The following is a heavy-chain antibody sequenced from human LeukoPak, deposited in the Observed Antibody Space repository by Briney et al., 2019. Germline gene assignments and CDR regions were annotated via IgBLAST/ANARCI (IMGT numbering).Heavy chain of an antibody. CDR3: ARAASGYSSGWSPYYYYGMDV. CDR2: IYYSGST. CDR1: GGSISSYY. V-gene: IGHV4-59*01. J-gene: IGHJ6*02. Sequence: SETLSLTCTVSGGSISSYYWSWIRQPPGKGLEWIGYIYYSGSTNYNPSLKSRVTISVDTSKNQFSLKLSSVTAADTAVYYCARAASGYSSGWSPYYYYGMDVWGQGTTVTVPS. D-gene: IGHD6-19*01.